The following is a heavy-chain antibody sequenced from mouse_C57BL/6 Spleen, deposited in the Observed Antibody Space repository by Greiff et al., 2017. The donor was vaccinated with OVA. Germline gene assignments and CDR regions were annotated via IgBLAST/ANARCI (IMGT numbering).Heavy chain of an antibody. J-gene: IGHJ2*01. V-gene: IGHV1-15*01. CDR2: IDPETGGT. CDR3: TRGGVYYCDY. Sequence: VQLQESGAELVRPGASVTLSCKASGYTFTDYEMHWVKQTPVHGLEWIGAIDPETGGTAYNQKFKGKAILTADKSSSTAYMELRSLTSEDSAVYYCTRGGVYYCDYWGQGTTLTVSS. CDR1: GYTFTDYE.